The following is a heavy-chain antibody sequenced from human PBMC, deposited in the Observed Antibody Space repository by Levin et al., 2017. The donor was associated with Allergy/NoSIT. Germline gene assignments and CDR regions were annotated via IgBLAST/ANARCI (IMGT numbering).Heavy chain of an antibody. CDR3: AKDRLEMTPFDY. D-gene: IGHD5-24*01. J-gene: IGHJ4*02. V-gene: IGHV3-30*18. Sequence: GGSLRLSCAASGFTFSSYGMHWVRQAPGKGLEWVAVISYDGSNKYYADSVKGRFTISRDNSKNTLYLQMNSLRAEDTAVYYCAKDRLEMTPFDYWGQGTLVTVSS. CDR1: GFTFSSYG. CDR2: ISYDGSNK.